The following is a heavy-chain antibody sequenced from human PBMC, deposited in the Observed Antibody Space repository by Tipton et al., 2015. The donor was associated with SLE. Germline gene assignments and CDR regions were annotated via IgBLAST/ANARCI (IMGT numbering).Heavy chain of an antibody. V-gene: IGHV1-69*01. CDR3: ARTHKPPTLYYFDY. CDR2: IIPIFGTA. D-gene: IGHD1-14*01. Sequence: QVQLVQSGPEVKKPGASVKVSCKASGYTFTSYGISWVRQAPGQGLEWMGGIIPIFGTANYAQKFQGRVTITADESTSTAYMELSSLRSEDTAVYYCARTHKPPTLYYFDYWGQGTLVTVSS. CDR1: GYTFTSYG. J-gene: IGHJ4*02.